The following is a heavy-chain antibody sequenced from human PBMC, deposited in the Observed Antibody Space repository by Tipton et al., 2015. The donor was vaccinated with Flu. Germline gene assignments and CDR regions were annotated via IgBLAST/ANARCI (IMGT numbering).Heavy chain of an antibody. D-gene: IGHD5-12*01. Sequence: TLSLTCTVSGGSISTYFWSWIRQPAGKGLEWIGRISASGNTVYNSSLESRVTLSRDTSKNHFSLRLGSGTAADTALYYCARDLRGYSGYMGSDAFDMWGQEIVVTVSS. V-gene: IGHV4-4*07. CDR2: ISASGNT. J-gene: IGHJ3*02. CDR3: ARDLRGYSGYMGSDAFDM. CDR1: GGSISTYF.